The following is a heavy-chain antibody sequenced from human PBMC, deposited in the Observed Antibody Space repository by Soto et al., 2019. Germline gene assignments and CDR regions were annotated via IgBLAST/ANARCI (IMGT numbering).Heavy chain of an antibody. CDR1: GGSFSGYY. J-gene: IGHJ4*02. D-gene: IGHD3-10*01. Sequence: LSLTCAVYGGSFSGYYWSWIRQPPGKGLEWIGEINHSGSTNYNPSLKSRVSISVDPSKDQFSLNLRSVAAADTAVYYCATYGSGGYYYFDFWGQGALVTVSS. CDR2: INHSGST. V-gene: IGHV4-34*01. CDR3: ATYGSGGYYYFDF.